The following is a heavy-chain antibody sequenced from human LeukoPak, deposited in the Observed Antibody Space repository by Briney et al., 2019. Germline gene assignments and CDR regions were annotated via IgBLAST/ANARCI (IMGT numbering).Heavy chain of an antibody. CDR1: GGSISSYY. V-gene: IGHV4-59*08. Sequence: TSETLSLACTVSGGSISSYYWSWIRQPPGKGLEWMGYIYYSGSTYYNPSLKSRVTISVDTSKNQFSLKLSSVTAADTAVYYCARLREYYYDSSGPFYYFDYWGQGTLVTVSS. D-gene: IGHD3-22*01. CDR3: ARLREYYYDSSGPFYYFDY. CDR2: IYYSGST. J-gene: IGHJ4*02.